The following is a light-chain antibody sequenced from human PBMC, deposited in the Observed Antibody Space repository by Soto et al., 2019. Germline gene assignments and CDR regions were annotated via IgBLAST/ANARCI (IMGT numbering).Light chain of an antibody. Sequence: EIVMPQSPDTLSVSPGARATLSGRASQRISSNLAWYQQKPGQAPRLLIYGASTRATGVPDRFSGSGSGTDFTLTISRLEPEDFAVYYCQQYGSSGTFGQGTKVDIK. V-gene: IGKV3-20*01. CDR3: QQYGSSGT. CDR1: QRISSN. J-gene: IGKJ1*01. CDR2: GAS.